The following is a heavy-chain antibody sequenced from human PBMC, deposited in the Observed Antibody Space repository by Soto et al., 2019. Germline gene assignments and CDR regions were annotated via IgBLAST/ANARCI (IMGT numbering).Heavy chain of an antibody. V-gene: IGHV3-23*01. J-gene: IGHJ6*02. Sequence: GGSLRLSCAASGFSFTTYPMTWVRQAPGKRLEGVSSISGSGGDTYYIDSVKGRFTISRDNSKNTVYLQMNSLRAEDTAVYYCAKILSTVTTYYYGMDVWGQGTTVTISS. CDR2: ISGSGGDT. CDR3: AKILSTVTTYYYGMDV. CDR1: GFSFTTYP. D-gene: IGHD4-17*01.